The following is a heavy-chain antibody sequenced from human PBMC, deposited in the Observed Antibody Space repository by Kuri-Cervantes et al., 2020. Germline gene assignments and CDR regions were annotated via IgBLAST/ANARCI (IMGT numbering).Heavy chain of an antibody. J-gene: IGHJ4*02. Sequence: ASVKVSCKASGYTFTGYYMHWVRQAPGQGLEWMGWINPNSGGTNYAQKFQGRVTMTRDTSISTAYMELSRLRSDDTAVYHCAREGVNYDILTGYYMRSNFDYWGQGTLVTVSS. V-gene: IGHV1-2*02. D-gene: IGHD3-9*01. CDR2: INPNSGGT. CDR3: AREGVNYDILTGYYMRSNFDY. CDR1: GYTFTGYY.